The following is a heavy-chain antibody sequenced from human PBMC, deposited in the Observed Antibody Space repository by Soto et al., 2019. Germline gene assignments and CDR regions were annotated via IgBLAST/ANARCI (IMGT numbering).Heavy chain of an antibody. J-gene: IGHJ5*01. CDR2: ISGSGGST. CDR3: AKGSHMIVSSGINWFDS. D-gene: IGHD3-22*01. Sequence: XGSLGLSFAASGFTVTSCAVSWVRQAPGKGLEWVSTISGSGGSTYYADSVKGRFTISRDNSKNTLYLQMNSLRAEDTAVYYCAKGSHMIVSSGINWFDSWGQGTLVTVSS. CDR1: GFTVTSCA. V-gene: IGHV3-23*01.